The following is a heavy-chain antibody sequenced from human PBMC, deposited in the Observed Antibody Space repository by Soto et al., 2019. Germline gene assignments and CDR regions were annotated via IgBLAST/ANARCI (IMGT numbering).Heavy chain of an antibody. CDR1: GGSMISYY. CDR2: TYYSGST. CDR3: ERVRGTAGKRYFDY. Sequence: PSETLSLTFTVSGGSMISYYWNWMRQPPGKGLQWIVYTYYSGSTTYNPALKSRVTISVDSSKNQFSLKLDSVTPADTAVYYCERVRGTAGKRYFDYWGPGTLVTVYS. D-gene: IGHD6-13*01. J-gene: IGHJ4*02. V-gene: IGHV4-59*01.